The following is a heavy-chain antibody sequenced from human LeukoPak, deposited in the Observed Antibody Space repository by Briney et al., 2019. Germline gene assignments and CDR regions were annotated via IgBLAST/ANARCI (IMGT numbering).Heavy chain of an antibody. CDR3: ARAHLGKYDY. V-gene: IGHV1-2*02. Sequence: GASVKVSCKASGYTFTSYGISWVRQAPGQGLEWMGWINPNSGGTNYAQKFQGRVTMTRDTSISTAYMELSRLRSDDTAVYYCARAHLGKYDYWGQGTLVTVSS. CDR1: GYTFTSYG. D-gene: IGHD7-27*01. J-gene: IGHJ4*02. CDR2: INPNSGGT.